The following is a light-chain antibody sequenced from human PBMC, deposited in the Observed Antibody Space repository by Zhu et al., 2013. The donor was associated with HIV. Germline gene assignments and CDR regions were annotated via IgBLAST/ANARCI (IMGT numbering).Light chain of an antibody. Sequence: EIVMTQSPATLSLSPGERATLSCRASQSVSAGYLAWYRQRPGQAPRLLIYGASTRATGIPARFSGSGSVRDFTLTITGLEPEDFAVYYCQQYGSSPLTFGGGT. CDR1: QSVSAGY. V-gene: IGKV3-20*01. CDR3: QQYGSSPLT. CDR2: GAS. J-gene: IGKJ4*01.